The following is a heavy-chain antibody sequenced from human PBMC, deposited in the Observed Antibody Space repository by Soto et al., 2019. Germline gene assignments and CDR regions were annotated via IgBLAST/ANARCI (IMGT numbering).Heavy chain of an antibody. D-gene: IGHD3-16*01. J-gene: IGHJ4*02. CDR3: ARGDSPYVWFNEF. CDR1: GGLFSSYA. Sequence: QAQLVQSGAEVKKPGSSVKVSCKDSGGLFSSYAISWVRQAPGQGLEWRGGIIPVFDTPYYAQKFQGRVTITADDSTNTAYLELSSLRSDDTAMYYCARGDSPYVWFNEFWGQGSRVTVSS. CDR2: IIPVFDTP. V-gene: IGHV1-69*01.